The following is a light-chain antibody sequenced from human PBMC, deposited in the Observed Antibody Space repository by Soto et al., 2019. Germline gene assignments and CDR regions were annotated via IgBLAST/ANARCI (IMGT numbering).Light chain of an antibody. CDR3: CSYAAISVV. CDR1: SSDIGGYKY. CDR2: DVS. J-gene: IGLJ2*01. Sequence: QSALTQPRSVSGSPGQSVTISCTGTSSDIGGYKYVSWYQHHPGKAPKLLIYDVSERPSGVPDRFSGSKSGNTASLTISGLQAEYEADYYCCSYAAISVVFGGGTKLTVL. V-gene: IGLV2-11*01.